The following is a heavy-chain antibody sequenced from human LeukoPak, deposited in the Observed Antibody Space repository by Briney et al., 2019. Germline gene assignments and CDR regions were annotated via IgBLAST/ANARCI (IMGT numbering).Heavy chain of an antibody. CDR2: IYYSGST. J-gene: IGHJ4*02. CDR1: GGSISSYY. D-gene: IGHD3-22*01. V-gene: IGHV4-59*01. CDR3: AREAHYYDSSGYYYASSDY. Sequence: SETLSLTCTVSGGSISSYYWSWIRQPPGKGLEWIGYIYYSGSTNYNPSLKSRVTISVDTSKNQFSLKLSSVTAADTAVYYCAREAHYYDSSGYYYASSDYWGQGTPVTVSS.